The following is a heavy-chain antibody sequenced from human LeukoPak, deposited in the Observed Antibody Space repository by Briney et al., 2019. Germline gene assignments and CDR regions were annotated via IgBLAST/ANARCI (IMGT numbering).Heavy chain of an antibody. V-gene: IGHV1-8*01. CDR2: MNPNSGNT. J-gene: IGHJ4*02. CDR3: ARGSVRGYIPGGDY. CDR1: GYTFTSYD. Sequence: ASVKVSCKASGYTFTSYDINWVRQATGQGLEWMGWMNPNSGNTGYAQKFQGRVTLTRNTSISTAYMELSSLRSEDTAVYYCARGSVRGYIPGGDYWGQGTLVTVSS. D-gene: IGHD3-22*01.